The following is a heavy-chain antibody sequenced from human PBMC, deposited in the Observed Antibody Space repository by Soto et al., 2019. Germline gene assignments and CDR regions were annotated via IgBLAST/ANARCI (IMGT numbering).Heavy chain of an antibody. CDR2: ISGSGGST. Sequence: GGSLRLSCAASGFTFSSYAMSWVRQAPGKGLEWVSAISGSGGSTYYADSVKGRFTISRDNSKNTLYLQMNSLRAEDTAVYYCAKWTVTTWGYYYYGMDVWGQGTTVTVSS. V-gene: IGHV3-23*01. CDR3: AKWTVTTWGYYYYGMDV. D-gene: IGHD4-4*01. CDR1: GFTFSSYA. J-gene: IGHJ6*02.